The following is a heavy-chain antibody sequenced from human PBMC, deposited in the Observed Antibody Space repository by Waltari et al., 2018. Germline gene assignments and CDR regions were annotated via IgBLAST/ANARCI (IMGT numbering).Heavy chain of an antibody. CDR2: INHSGST. V-gene: IGHV4-34*01. CDR1: GGSFRGYY. J-gene: IGHJ4*02. Sequence: QVQLQQWGAGLLKPSETLSLTCAVYGGSFRGYYWSWIRQPPGKGLEWIGEINHSGSTNYNPSLKSRVTISVDTSKNQFSLKLSSVTTADTAVYYCARTGGRGEGCWGQGTLVTVSS. CDR3: ARTGGRGEGC. D-gene: IGHD3-10*01.